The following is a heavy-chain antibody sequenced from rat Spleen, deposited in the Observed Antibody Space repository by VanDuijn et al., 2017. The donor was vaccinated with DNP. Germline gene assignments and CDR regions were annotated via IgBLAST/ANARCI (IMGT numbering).Heavy chain of an antibody. CDR3: AIQLGVFDY. J-gene: IGHJ2*01. D-gene: IGHD5-1*01. CDR1: GYSITSNHK. CDR2: INNEGST. Sequence: EVKLQESGPGLVKPSQSLSLTCSVTGYSITSNHKWTWIRKFPGNELEWMGYINNEGSTKYNPSLKSRSSINREKSKNQFLLQVNSVRTEDTATYYCAIQLGVFDYWGQGVIVIVSS. V-gene: IGHV3-3*01.